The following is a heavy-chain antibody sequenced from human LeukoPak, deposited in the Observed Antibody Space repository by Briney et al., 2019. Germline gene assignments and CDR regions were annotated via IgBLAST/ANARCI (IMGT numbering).Heavy chain of an antibody. V-gene: IGHV3-23*01. J-gene: IGHJ4*02. CDR3: AKLGYDSSGYWPNYFDY. CDR1: GFTFSSYA. CDR2: ISGSGGST. D-gene: IGHD3-22*01. Sequence: GGSLRLSCAASGFTFSSYAMSWVRQAPGKGLEWVSAISGSGGSTYYADSVKGRFTISRDNSKNTLYLQMNSLRAEDTAVYYCAKLGYDSSGYWPNYFDYWGQGTLVTVSS.